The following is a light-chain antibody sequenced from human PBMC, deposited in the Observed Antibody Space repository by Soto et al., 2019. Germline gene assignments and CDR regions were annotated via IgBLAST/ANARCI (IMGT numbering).Light chain of an antibody. Sequence: EIVLTQSPGTLSLSPRERATPSCRASQSVNDNSLAWYQHKPGQAPRLLIYGASSRAPGIPDRFSGSGSGTDFTLTISRLEPEDFAIDYCQQYAASPRTFGQGTQVEVK. V-gene: IGKV3-20*01. CDR1: QSVNDNS. J-gene: IGKJ1*01. CDR3: QQYAASPRT. CDR2: GAS.